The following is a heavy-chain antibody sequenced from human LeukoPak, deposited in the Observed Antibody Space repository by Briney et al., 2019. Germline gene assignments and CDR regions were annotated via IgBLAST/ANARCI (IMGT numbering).Heavy chain of an antibody. Sequence: GGSLKLSCAASGFTFSGSAMHWVRQASGKGLEWVGRIRSKANSYATAYAASVKGRFTISRDDSKNTAYPQMNSLKTEDTAVYYCYFWSGYYIYWGQGTLVTVSS. CDR2: IRSKANSYAT. CDR1: GFTFSGSA. V-gene: IGHV3-73*01. D-gene: IGHD3-3*01. CDR3: YFWSGYYIY. J-gene: IGHJ4*02.